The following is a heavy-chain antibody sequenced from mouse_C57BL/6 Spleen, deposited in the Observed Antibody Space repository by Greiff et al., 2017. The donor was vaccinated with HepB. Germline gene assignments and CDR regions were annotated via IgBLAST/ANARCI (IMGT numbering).Heavy chain of an antibody. CDR1: GYSITSGYY. J-gene: IGHJ4*01. Sequence: EVKLMESGPGLVKPSQSLSLTCSVTGYSITSGYYWNWIRQFPGNKLEWMGYISYDGSNNYNPSLKNRISITRDTSKNQFFLKLNSVTTEDTATYYCARYPSRYGSSFYAMDYWGQGTSVTVSS. CDR2: ISYDGSN. CDR3: ARYPSRYGSSFYAMDY. D-gene: IGHD1-1*01. V-gene: IGHV3-6*01.